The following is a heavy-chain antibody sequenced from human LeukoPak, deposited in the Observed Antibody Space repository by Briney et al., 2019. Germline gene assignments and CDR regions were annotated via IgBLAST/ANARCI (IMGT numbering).Heavy chain of an antibody. D-gene: IGHD6-19*01. Sequence: GASVKVSCKASGGTFSSYAISWVRQAPGQGLEWMGGIIPIFGTANYAQKFQGRVTITADKSTSTDYMELSSLRSEDTAVYYCGLSSGWPLTTRGFDYWGQGTLVTVSS. V-gene: IGHV1-69*06. CDR1: GGTFSSYA. CDR3: GLSSGWPLTTRGFDY. J-gene: IGHJ4*02. CDR2: IIPIFGTA.